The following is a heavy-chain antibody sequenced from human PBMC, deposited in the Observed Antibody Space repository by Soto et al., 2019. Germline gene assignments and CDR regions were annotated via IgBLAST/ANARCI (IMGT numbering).Heavy chain of an antibody. J-gene: IGHJ4*02. CDR1: GFIFSNYW. CDR2: IKQDGSEK. D-gene: IGHD2-2*01. Sequence: EVQVVESGGGLVQPGGSLRLSCAASGFIFSNYWMSWVRQAPGKGLEWVANIKQDGSEKHYVDSAKGRFTISRDNADNSLYLQMNSLRAEDTAVYYCAKNNLYCSSTNCFVFDYWGQGTLVTVSS. CDR3: AKNNLYCSSTNCFVFDY. V-gene: IGHV3-7*01.